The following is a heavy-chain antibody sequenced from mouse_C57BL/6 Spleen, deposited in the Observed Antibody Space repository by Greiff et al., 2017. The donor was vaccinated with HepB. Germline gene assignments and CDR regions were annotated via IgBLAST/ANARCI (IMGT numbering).Heavy chain of an antibody. CDR1: GYTFTSYD. V-gene: IGHV1-85*01. Sequence: VQLVESGPELVKPGASVKLSCKASGYTFTSYDINWVKQRPGQGLEWIGWIYPRDGRTKYNEKFKGKATLTVDTASSTAYRVLHSLTSEDSAVYFCAIITTGEDYWGQGTTRTVSS. D-gene: IGHD1-2*01. CDR3: AIITTGEDY. CDR2: IYPRDGRT. J-gene: IGHJ2*01.